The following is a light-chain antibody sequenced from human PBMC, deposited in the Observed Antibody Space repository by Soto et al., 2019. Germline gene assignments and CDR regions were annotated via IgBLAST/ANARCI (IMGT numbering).Light chain of an antibody. V-gene: IGLV3-21*02. Sequence: SYDLTQPPSVSVAPGHTAMIACGGNNIGSKSVHWYQQKPGQAPVLDVYDDSDRPSGIPERFSGSNSGNTATLTISRVEAGDEADYYCQVWDSSSDHYVFGTGTKVTVL. CDR1: NIGSKS. J-gene: IGLJ1*01. CDR3: QVWDSSSDHYV. CDR2: DDS.